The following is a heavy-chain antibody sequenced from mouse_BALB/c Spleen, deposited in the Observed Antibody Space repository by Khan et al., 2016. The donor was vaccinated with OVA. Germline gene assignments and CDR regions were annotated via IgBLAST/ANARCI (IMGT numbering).Heavy chain of an antibody. CDR1: GYSITSGYS. J-gene: IGHJ1*01. Sequence: EVKLQESGPDLVKPSQSLSLTCTVTGYSITSGYSWHWIRQFPGNKLEWMGYIHYSGTTNYNPSLKSRISITRDTSKNQFFLQLNSVTNEDTATYYCARSGTTVIAYWYCDVWGAGTTVTVSS. CDR2: IHYSGTT. V-gene: IGHV3-1*02. CDR3: ARSGTTVIAYWYCDV. D-gene: IGHD1-1*01.